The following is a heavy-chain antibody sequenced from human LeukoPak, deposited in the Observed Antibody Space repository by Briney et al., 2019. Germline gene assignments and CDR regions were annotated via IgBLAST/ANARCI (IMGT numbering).Heavy chain of an antibody. Sequence: SQTLSLTCTVSGGSISSGGYYWSWIRQHPGKGLEWIGYIYYSGSTYYNPSLKSRVTISVDTSKNQFSLKLSSVTAADTAVYYCARDRRVVRGVIGYNWFDPWGQGTLVTVS. CDR1: GGSISSGGYY. CDR2: IYYSGST. V-gene: IGHV4-31*03. D-gene: IGHD3-10*01. CDR3: ARDRRVVRGVIGYNWFDP. J-gene: IGHJ5*02.